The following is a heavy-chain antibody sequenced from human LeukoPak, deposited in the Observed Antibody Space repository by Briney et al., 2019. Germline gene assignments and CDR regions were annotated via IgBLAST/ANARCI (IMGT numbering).Heavy chain of an antibody. CDR2: ISSSGGTI. CDR1: GFTFSSYE. D-gene: IGHD1-26*01. Sequence: GGSLRLSCAASGFTFSSYEMNWVRQAPGKGLEWVSKISSSGGTIDYADSVKGRFTISRDNAKNSLYLQMNSLRAEDTALYYCAKDRGEGAISTPFDYWGQGTLVTVSS. CDR3: AKDRGEGAISTPFDY. V-gene: IGHV3-48*03. J-gene: IGHJ4*02.